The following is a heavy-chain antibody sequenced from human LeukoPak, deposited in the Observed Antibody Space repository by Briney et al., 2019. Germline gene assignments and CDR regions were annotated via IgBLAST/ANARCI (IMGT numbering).Heavy chain of an antibody. V-gene: IGHV3-30*04. J-gene: IGHJ4*02. D-gene: IGHD3-10*01. Sequence: GGSLRLSCAASGFTFSSYAMHWVRQAPGKGLEWVAVISYDGSNKYYADSVKGRFTISRDNSKNTLYLQMNSLRAEDTAVYYCATSSMVREAQFDYWGQGTLVTVSS. CDR3: ATSSMVREAQFDY. CDR2: ISYDGSNK. CDR1: GFTFSSYA.